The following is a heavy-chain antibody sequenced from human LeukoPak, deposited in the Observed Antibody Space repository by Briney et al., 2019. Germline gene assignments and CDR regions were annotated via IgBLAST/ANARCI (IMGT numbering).Heavy chain of an antibody. CDR3: AREKGSSNYDS. Sequence: TGGSLRLSCAASGFTFNTYWMHWVRQVPGKGLVWVSRINGDGSSTAYADSVKDRFTISGDNAKNTVYLQMNSLRAEDTAVYYCAREKGSSNYDSWGQGTLVTVSS. CDR1: GFTFNTYW. V-gene: IGHV3-74*03. J-gene: IGHJ5*01. CDR2: INGDGSST. D-gene: IGHD4-11*01.